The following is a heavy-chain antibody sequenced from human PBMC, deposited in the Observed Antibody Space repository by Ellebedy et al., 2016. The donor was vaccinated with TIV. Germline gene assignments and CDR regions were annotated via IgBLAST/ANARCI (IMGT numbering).Heavy chain of an antibody. V-gene: IGHV1-18*04. J-gene: IGHJ4*02. Sequence: AASVKVSCKTSGYTFTSYGISWVRQAPGQGLEWMGWISAYNGNTNYAQMLQGRVTMTTDTFTSTAYMELRSLRFDDTAVYYCARLVEGLALYYFDYWGQGTLVTVSS. CDR1: GYTFTSYG. CDR2: ISAYNGNT. CDR3: ARLVEGLALYYFDY. D-gene: IGHD3-3*02.